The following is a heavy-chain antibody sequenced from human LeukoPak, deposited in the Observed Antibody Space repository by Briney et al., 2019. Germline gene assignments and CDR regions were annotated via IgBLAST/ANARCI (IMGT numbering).Heavy chain of an antibody. Sequence: ASVKVSCKASGYTFSGYYMHWVRQAPGQGLEWMGWIDPNSGATNYAQKLQGRVTMTRDTFISTGYMELSRLRSDDTAVYYCARSICGSGSPKPFDYWGQGTLVTVSS. CDR2: IDPNSGAT. V-gene: IGHV1-2*02. CDR3: ARSICGSGSPKPFDY. J-gene: IGHJ4*02. D-gene: IGHD3-10*01. CDR1: GYTFSGYY.